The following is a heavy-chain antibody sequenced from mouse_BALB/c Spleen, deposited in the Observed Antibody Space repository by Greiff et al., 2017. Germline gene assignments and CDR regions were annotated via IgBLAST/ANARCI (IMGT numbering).Heavy chain of an antibody. D-gene: IGHD1-1*01. Sequence: EVKLMESGGGLVKPGGSLKLSCAASGFTFSDYYMYWVRQTPEKRLEWVATISDGGSYTYYPDSVKGRFTISRDNAKNNLYLQMSSLKSEDTAMYYCARAGSAMDYWGQGTSVTVSS. J-gene: IGHJ4*01. CDR1: GFTFSDYY. V-gene: IGHV5-4*02. CDR2: ISDGGSYT. CDR3: ARAGSAMDY.